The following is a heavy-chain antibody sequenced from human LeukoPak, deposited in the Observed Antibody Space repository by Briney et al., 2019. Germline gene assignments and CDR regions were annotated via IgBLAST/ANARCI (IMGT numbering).Heavy chain of an antibody. CDR2: ISWNSGVI. D-gene: IGHD2-15*01. V-gene: IGHV3-9*01. Sequence: GGSLRLSCAASGFTFDDYAMHWVRHAPGKGLEWVSGISWNSGVIAYADSVKGRFTISRDNAKNSLYLQMSSLRAEDTALYYCARDRGVVASQGWFDPWGQGTLVTVSS. CDR3: ARDRGVVASQGWFDP. J-gene: IGHJ5*02. CDR1: GFTFDDYA.